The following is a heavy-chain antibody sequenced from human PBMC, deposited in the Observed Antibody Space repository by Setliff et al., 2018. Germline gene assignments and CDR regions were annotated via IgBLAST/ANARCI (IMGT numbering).Heavy chain of an antibody. D-gene: IGHD4-17*01. J-gene: IGHJ4*02. CDR1: GFTFSSYA. CDR2: ISSSGSTI. CDR3: ARNDYGDYYFDY. V-gene: IGHV3-48*03. Sequence: HPGGSLRLSCAASGFTFSSYAMSWVRQAPGKGLEWVSYISSSGSTIYYADSVKGRFTISRDNAKNSLYLQMNSLRAEDTAVYYCARNDYGDYYFDYWGQGTLVTVSS.